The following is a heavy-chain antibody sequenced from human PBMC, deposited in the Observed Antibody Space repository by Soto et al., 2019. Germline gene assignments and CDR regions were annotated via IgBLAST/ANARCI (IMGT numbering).Heavy chain of an antibody. D-gene: IGHD3-22*01. Sequence: EVQLLESGGGLVQPGGSLRLSCVASGLTFTSYAMSWVRQAPGKGLEWVSAISGSGGSTYYADSVKGRFTISRDNSKDTLYLHMTSRRAEDTAVYYCAKFQARARDSSGQTGVVDYWGQGTLVTVSS. J-gene: IGHJ4*02. CDR1: GLTFTSYA. V-gene: IGHV3-23*01. CDR2: ISGSGGST. CDR3: AKFQARARDSSGQTGVVDY.